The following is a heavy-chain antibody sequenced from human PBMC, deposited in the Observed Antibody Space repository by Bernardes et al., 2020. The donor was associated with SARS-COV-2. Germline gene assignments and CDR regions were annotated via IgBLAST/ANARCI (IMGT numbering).Heavy chain of an antibody. CDR1: GFTFSSYA. D-gene: IGHD3-10*01. CDR3: AGYGSGSYKWFDP. V-gene: IGHV3-23*01. CDR2: ISGSGGST. J-gene: IGHJ5*02. Sequence: GGSLRLSCAASGFTFSSYAMTWVRQAPGKGLEWVSTISGSGGSTYYADPVKGRFTISRDNSKNTLYLQMNSLRAEDTAVFYCAGYGSGSYKWFDPWGQGTLVTVSS.